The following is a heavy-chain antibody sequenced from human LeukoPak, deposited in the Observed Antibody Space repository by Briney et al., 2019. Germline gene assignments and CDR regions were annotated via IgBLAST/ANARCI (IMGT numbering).Heavy chain of an antibody. CDR2: IYHSGST. CDR1: GGSFSGYY. Sequence: SETLSLTCAAYGGSFSGYYWSWLRQPPGKGLEWIGSIYHSGSTYYNPSLKSRVTISVDTSKNQFSLKLSSVTAADTAVYYCARSIVVVPAAYFDYWGQGTLVTVSS. J-gene: IGHJ4*02. D-gene: IGHD2-2*01. CDR3: ARSIVVVPAAYFDY. V-gene: IGHV4-34*01.